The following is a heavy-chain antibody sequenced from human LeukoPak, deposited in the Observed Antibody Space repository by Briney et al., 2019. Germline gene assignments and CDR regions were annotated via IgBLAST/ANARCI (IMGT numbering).Heavy chain of an antibody. Sequence: GESLKISCKGSGYSFTSYWIGWVRQMPGKGLEWMGIIYPGDSDTRYSPSFQGQVTISADKSISTAYLQWSSLKASDTAMYYCASLNYDFWSGSTLWWFDPWGQGTLVTVSS. J-gene: IGHJ5*02. CDR3: ASLNYDFWSGSTLWWFDP. CDR1: GYSFTSYW. CDR2: IYPGDSDT. D-gene: IGHD3-3*01. V-gene: IGHV5-51*01.